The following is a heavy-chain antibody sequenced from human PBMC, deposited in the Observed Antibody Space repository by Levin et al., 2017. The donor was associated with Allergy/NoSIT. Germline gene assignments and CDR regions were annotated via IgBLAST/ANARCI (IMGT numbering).Heavy chain of an antibody. Sequence: GESLKISCAASGFQFSLYGMHWVRQAPGKGLEWVALIVFDGNDQYYADSVKGRFTISSDNSKNTLYLQMSSLREKDTAIYYCAKRGYCSGNTCQSHDAIDVWGQGTLVIVSS. D-gene: IGHD2-15*01. V-gene: IGHV3-30*18. J-gene: IGHJ3*01. CDR1: GFQFSLYG. CDR3: AKRGYCSGNTCQSHDAIDV. CDR2: IVFDGNDQ.